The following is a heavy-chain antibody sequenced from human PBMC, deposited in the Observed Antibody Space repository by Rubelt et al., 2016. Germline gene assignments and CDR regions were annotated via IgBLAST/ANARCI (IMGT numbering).Heavy chain of an antibody. CDR2: INPSGGST. Sequence: QVQLVQSGAEVKKPGSSVKVSCKASGGTFSSYAISWVRQAPGQGLEWMGIINPSGGSTSYAQKFQGRVTMTRDTSTSTVYMELSSLRSEDTAVYYCARASGSYRVLAYWGQGTLVTVSS. CDR3: ARASGSYRVLAY. J-gene: IGHJ4*02. CDR1: GGTFSSYA. D-gene: IGHD1-26*01. V-gene: IGHV1-46*01.